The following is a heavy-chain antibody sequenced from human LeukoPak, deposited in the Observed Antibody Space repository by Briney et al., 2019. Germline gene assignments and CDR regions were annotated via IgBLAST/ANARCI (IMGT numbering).Heavy chain of an antibody. D-gene: IGHD5-18*01. J-gene: IGHJ4*02. Sequence: GGSLRLSCAASGFAFRNYAMSWVRQAPGKGLEWVSRLISSGTATYYADSVKGRVTISTDNSKNTVHLQMDSLRAEDSAIYNSAKNAGYSYGLYYFDYGGQGTLVTASS. V-gene: IGHV3-23*01. CDR2: LISSGTAT. CDR3: AKNAGYSYGLYYFDY. CDR1: GFAFRNYA.